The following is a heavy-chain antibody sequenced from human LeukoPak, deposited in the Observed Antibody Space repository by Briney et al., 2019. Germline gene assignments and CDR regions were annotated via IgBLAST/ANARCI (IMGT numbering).Heavy chain of an antibody. D-gene: IGHD3-10*01. CDR2: ISGSGGST. J-gene: IGHJ4*02. V-gene: IGHV3-23*01. Sequence: PGGSLRLSCAASGFTFSDYYMSWIRQAPGQGLEWVSAISGSGGSTYYADSVKGRFTISRDNSKNTLYLQMNSLRAEATAVYYCATKWFGELLQTFDYWGQGTLVTVSS. CDR3: ATKWFGELLQTFDY. CDR1: GFTFSDYY.